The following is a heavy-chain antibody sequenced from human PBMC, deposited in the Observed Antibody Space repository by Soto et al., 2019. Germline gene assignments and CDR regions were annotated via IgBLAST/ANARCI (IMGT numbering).Heavy chain of an antibody. Sequence: PGGSLRLSCATSGFTFDDYAMHWVRQAPGKGPEWVSGISWNSGSIGYADSVKGRFTISRDNAKNSLYLQMNSLRAEDTALYYCASSPGYSSGSDYWGQGTLVTVSS. V-gene: IGHV3-9*01. CDR3: ASSPGYSSGSDY. CDR1: GFTFDDYA. CDR2: ISWNSGSI. J-gene: IGHJ4*02. D-gene: IGHD6-19*01.